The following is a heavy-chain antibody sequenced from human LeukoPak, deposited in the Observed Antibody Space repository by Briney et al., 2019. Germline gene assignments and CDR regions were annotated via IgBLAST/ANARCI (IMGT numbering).Heavy chain of an antibody. CDR1: GFTFSSYW. D-gene: IGHD5-12*01. CDR2: INSDGSST. CDR3: ARGSPLSLSGYGFHLFDY. V-gene: IGHV3-74*01. Sequence: GGSLRLSCAASGFTFSSYWMHWVRQAPGKGLVWVSRINSDGSSTSYADSVKGRFTISRDNAKNTLYLQMNSLRAEDTAVYYCARGSPLSLSGYGFHLFDYWGQGTLVTVSS. J-gene: IGHJ4*02.